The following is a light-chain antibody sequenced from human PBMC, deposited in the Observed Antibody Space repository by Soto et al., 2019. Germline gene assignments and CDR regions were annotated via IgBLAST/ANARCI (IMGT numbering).Light chain of an antibody. V-gene: IGLV2-14*01. CDR2: KVN. CDR3: SSYTSSSPRV. CDR1: SSDVGGYNY. J-gene: IGLJ3*02. Sequence: QSVLTQPASVSGSPGQSITISCTGTSSDVGGYNYVSWYQQHPGKATKLLIYKVNNRPSGVSNRFSGTKSGNTASLTISGLQAEDEADYYCSSYTSSSPRVFGGGTKLTVL.